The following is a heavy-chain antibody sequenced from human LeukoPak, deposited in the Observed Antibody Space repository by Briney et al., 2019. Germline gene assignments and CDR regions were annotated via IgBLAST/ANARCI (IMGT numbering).Heavy chain of an antibody. CDR2: IYYSGST. D-gene: IGHD2-8*02. Sequence: PSETLSLTCTVSGGSISRYYWSWIRQPPGKGLEWIGYIYYSGSTNYNPSLKSRVTISVDTSKNQFSLKLSSVTAADTAVYYCARYSSLVGMDVWGQGTTVTVSS. CDR1: GGSISRYY. J-gene: IGHJ6*02. CDR3: ARYSSLVGMDV. V-gene: IGHV4-59*01.